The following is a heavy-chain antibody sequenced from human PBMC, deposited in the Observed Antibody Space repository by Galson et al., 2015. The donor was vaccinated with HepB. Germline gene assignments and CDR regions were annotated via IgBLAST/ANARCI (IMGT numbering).Heavy chain of an antibody. CDR1: GFTFSSYW. D-gene: IGHD3-10*01. CDR2: INSDGSTT. Sequence: SLRLSCAASGFTFSSYWMHWVRQAPGKGLVWVSRINSDGSTTTYADSVKGQFTISRDNAKNTLYLQMNSLRAEDTAVYYCARVPFGVVPQSANWFDPWGQGTLVTVSS. CDR3: ARVPFGVVPQSANWFDP. V-gene: IGHV3-74*01. J-gene: IGHJ5*02.